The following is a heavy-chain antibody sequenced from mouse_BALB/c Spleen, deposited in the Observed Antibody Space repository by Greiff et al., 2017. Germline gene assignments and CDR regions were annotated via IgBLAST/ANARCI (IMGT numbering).Heavy chain of an antibody. CDR1: GYSITSGYY. CDR3: ARDGYYGSSYGFAY. CDR2: ISYDGSN. Sequence: EVQLQQSGPGLVKPSQSLSLTCSVTGYSITSGYYWNWIRQFPGNKLEWMGYISYDGSNNYNPSLKNRISITRDTSKNQFFLKLNSVTTEDTATYYCARDGYYGSSYGFAYWGQGTLVTVSA. D-gene: IGHD1-1*01. V-gene: IGHV3-6*02. J-gene: IGHJ3*01.